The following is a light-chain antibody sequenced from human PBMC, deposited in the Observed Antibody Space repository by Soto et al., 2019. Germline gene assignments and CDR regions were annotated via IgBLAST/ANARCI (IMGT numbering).Light chain of an antibody. CDR2: GAS. J-gene: IGKJ1*01. CDR1: QSLRSTY. V-gene: IGKV3-20*01. CDR3: QQYGNSPQM. Sequence: EIVLTQSPGTLSLSPGEGATLACRASQSLRSTYLAWYQQKPGQAPRLLIYGASSRATGIPDRFSGSGSGTDFTLTISRLEPEDFAVYYCQQYGNSPQMFGQGTKVEIK.